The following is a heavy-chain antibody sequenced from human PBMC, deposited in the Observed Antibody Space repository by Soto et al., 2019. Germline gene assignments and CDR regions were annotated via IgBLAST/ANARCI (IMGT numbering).Heavy chain of an antibody. CDR2: ISGSGGST. D-gene: IGHD4-17*01. CDR1: GFTFSSYA. Sequence: EVQLLESGGGLVQPGGSLRLSCAASGFTFSSYAMSWVRQAPGKGLEWVSVISGSGGSTYYADSVKGRFTISRDNSKNTLYLQMNSLRAEDTAVYYCAKDYGDWWYYFVYWGQGTLVTVSS. CDR3: AKDYGDWWYYFVY. V-gene: IGHV3-23*01. J-gene: IGHJ4*02.